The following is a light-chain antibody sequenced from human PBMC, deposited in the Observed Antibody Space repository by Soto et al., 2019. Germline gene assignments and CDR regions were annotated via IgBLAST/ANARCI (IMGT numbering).Light chain of an antibody. J-gene: IGKJ1*01. Sequence: EIGLTQPPGTLSLSPRERATLSCRASQSVSSSYLAWYQQKPGQAPRLLIYGASSRATGIPDRFSGSGSGTDFTLTISRLEPEDFAVYDCQQYGSSPWTFGQGTKVDIK. CDR1: QSVSSSY. CDR3: QQYGSSPWT. CDR2: GAS. V-gene: IGKV3-20*01.